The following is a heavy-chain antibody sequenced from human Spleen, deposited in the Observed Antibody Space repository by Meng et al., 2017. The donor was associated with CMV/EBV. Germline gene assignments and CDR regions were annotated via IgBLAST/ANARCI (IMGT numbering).Heavy chain of an antibody. CDR3: ARVALYSYYSDY. CDR1: GYNLTSYG. Sequence: KASGYNLTSYGISWVRQAPGQGLEWMGWISAYNGNTNYAQKLQGRVTMTTDTSTSTAYMELRSLRSDDTAVYYCARVALYSYYSDYWGQGTLVTVSS. D-gene: IGHD6-13*01. V-gene: IGHV1-18*01. J-gene: IGHJ4*02. CDR2: ISAYNGNT.